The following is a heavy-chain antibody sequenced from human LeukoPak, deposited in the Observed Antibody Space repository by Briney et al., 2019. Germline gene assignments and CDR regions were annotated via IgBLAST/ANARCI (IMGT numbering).Heavy chain of an antibody. D-gene: IGHD5-24*01. CDR1: GGSISSGDHY. CDR3: ARSRIEMATISPADY. Sequence: SETLSLTCSVSGGSISSGDHYWSWIRQPAGKGLEWIGYIFYTGTTNYNPSLKSRVTISVDTSNEQFSLKLTSVTAADSAVYYCARSRIEMATISPADYWGQGTLVTVSS. CDR2: IFYTGTT. V-gene: IGHV4-61*10. J-gene: IGHJ4*02.